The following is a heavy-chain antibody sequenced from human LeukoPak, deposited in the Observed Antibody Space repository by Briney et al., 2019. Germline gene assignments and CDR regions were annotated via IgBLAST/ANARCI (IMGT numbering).Heavy chain of an antibody. CDR1: GGSVTGGGYY. CDR3: ARARYVNSFYAFDI. Sequence: SETLSLTCSVSGGSVTGGGYYWSWIRLPPGKGLEWIGYLSKSGSTNYSPSLKSRVTIFGDTSKNQFFLKLSSLTAADTAVYYCARARYVNSFYAFDIWGQGTLVTVSS. CDR2: LSKSGST. V-gene: IGHV4-61*08. D-gene: IGHD3-9*01. J-gene: IGHJ3*02.